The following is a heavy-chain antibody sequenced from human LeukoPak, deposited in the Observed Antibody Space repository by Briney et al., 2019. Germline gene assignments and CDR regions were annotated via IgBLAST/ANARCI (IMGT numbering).Heavy chain of an antibody. Sequence: SVKVSCKASGGTFSSYAISWVRQAPGQGLEWIGGLIPIFGTANYAQKFQGRVTITADESTSTAYMELSSLRSEDTAVYYCARGRQGPTNDYGDYNQGGWVYYYYYYGMDVWGQGTTVTVSS. D-gene: IGHD4-17*01. J-gene: IGHJ6*02. CDR3: ARGRQGPTNDYGDYNQGGWVYYYYYYGMDV. CDR1: GGTFSSYA. V-gene: IGHV1-69*01. CDR2: LIPIFGTA.